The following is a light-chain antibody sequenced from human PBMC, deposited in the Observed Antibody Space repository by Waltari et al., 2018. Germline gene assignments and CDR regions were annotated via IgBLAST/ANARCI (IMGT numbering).Light chain of an antibody. J-gene: IGKJ1*01. CDR2: KAS. V-gene: IGKV1-5*03. CDR1: QSICGY. Sequence: DIQMTQSPSTLSASVGDRVTITCRASQSICGYLAWYQQKPGKAPKLLMYKASSLESGVPSRFSGSGSGTEFTLTISSLQPDDFATYYCQQYNTYSGTFGQGTTVEVK. CDR3: QQYNTYSGT.